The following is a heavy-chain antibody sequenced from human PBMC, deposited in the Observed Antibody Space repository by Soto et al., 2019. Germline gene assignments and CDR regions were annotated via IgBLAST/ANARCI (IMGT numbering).Heavy chain of an antibody. J-gene: IGHJ6*02. Sequence: QVQLVQSGAEVKKPGSSVKVSCKASGGTFSRYAMSWVRQAPGQGLEWMGGIIPILRTTHYAQKFQGRVTITADESTRTAYMELSSLRSEDTAVYYCARGCAILGVFIKGEGHYYGMDVWGQGTTVTVSS. CDR2: IIPILRTT. CDR1: GGTFSRYA. D-gene: IGHD3-3*01. V-gene: IGHV1-69*01. CDR3: ARGCAILGVFIKGEGHYYGMDV.